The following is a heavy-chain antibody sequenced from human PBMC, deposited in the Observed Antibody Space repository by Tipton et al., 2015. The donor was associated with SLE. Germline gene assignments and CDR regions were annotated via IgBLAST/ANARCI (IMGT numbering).Heavy chain of an antibody. CDR3: ARAPGLERSYFYYYYMDV. CDR1: GGPFGGYF. D-gene: IGHD1-1*01. V-gene: IGHV4-34*01. Sequence: TLSLTCAVHGGPFGGYFWTWIRQPPGKGLGWIGESNPGGSSNYSPSLKSRVSISLDTSENQFSLKVNSVSAADTAVYYCARAPGLERSYFYYYYMDVWGRGTTVTVSS. J-gene: IGHJ6*03. CDR2: SNPGGSS.